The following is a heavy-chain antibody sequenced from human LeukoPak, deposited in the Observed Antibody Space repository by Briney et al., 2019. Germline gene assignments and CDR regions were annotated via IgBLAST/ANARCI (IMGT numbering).Heavy chain of an antibody. V-gene: IGHV3-30*02. CDR2: IRYDGSNK. D-gene: IGHD2-21*01. J-gene: IGHJ4*02. CDR1: GFTFSSYG. Sequence: GGSLRLSCAASGFTFSSYGMHWVRQAPGKGLEWVAFIRYDGSNKYYADSVKGRFTISRDNSKNTLYLQMNSLRAEDTAVYYCAKDVYCGGDCYPLGYWGQGTLVTVSS. CDR3: AKDVYCGGDCYPLGY.